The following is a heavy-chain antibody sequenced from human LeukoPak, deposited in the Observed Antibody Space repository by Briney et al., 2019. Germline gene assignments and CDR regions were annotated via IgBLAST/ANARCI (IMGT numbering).Heavy chain of an antibody. CDR1: GGSISSGSYY. V-gene: IGHV4-61*02. D-gene: IGHD5-12*01. CDR3: ARLRGYSGYDSPWYYYGMDV. CDR2: IYTSGST. J-gene: IGHJ6*02. Sequence: SETLSLTCTVSGGSISSGSYYWGWIRQPAGKGLEWIGRIYTSGSTNYNPSLKSRVTISVDTSKNRFSLKLSSVTAADTAVYYCARLRGYSGYDSPWYYYGMDVWGQGTTVTVSS.